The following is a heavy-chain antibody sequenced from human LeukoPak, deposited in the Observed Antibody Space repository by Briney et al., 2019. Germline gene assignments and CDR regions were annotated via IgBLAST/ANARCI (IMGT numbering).Heavy chain of an antibody. J-gene: IGHJ4*02. CDR1: GYTFTGYY. CDR3: ARGSHPLYYDSSGYYYSY. D-gene: IGHD3-22*01. CDR2: INSNSGGT. Sequence: GASVKVSCKASGYTFTGYYMHWVRQAPGQGLEWMGWINSNSGGTNYAQKFQGRVTMTRDTSISTAYMELSRLRSDDTAVYYCARGSHPLYYDSSGYYYSYWGQGTLVTVSS. V-gene: IGHV1-2*02.